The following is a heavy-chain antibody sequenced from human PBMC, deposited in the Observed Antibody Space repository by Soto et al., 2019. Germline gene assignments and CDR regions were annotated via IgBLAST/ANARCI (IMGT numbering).Heavy chain of an antibody. CDR3: ARANPLGAEHCSSTSCYAFDI. J-gene: IGHJ3*02. D-gene: IGHD2-2*01. CDR2: ISSSSSYI. V-gene: IGHV3-21*01. Sequence: GGSLRLSCAASGFTFSSYSMNWVRQAPGKGLEWVSSISSSSSYIYYADSVKGRFTISRDNAKNSLYLQMNSMRAEDTAVYYCARANPLGAEHCSSTSCYAFDIWGQGTMVTVSS. CDR1: GFTFSSYS.